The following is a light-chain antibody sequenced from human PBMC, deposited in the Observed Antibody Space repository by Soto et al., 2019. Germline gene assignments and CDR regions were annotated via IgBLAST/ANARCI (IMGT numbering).Light chain of an antibody. Sequence: QSVLTQPPSASGAPGQRVTISCTGTSSNIGAGYDVHWYQQFPGTAPKLLIYGNRNRPSGVPDRFSGSKSGTSASLAITGLQAEDEATYYCQSCDSSLSGSGVFGTGTKSPS. V-gene: IGLV1-40*01. CDR2: GNR. J-gene: IGLJ1*01. CDR3: QSCDSSLSGSGV. CDR1: SSNIGAGYD.